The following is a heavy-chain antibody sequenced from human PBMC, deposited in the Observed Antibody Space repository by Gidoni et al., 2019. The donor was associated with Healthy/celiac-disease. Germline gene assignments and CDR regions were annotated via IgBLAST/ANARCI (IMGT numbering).Heavy chain of an antibody. CDR2: IKSKTDGGTT. Sequence: EVQLVESGGGLVKPGGSLRLSCAASGFTFSNAWMSWVRQAPGKGLGWVGRIKSKTDGGTTDYAAPVKGRFTISRDDSKNTLYLQMNSLKTEDTAVYYCTTDPKGLQYYYYYYMDVWGKGTTVTVSS. D-gene: IGHD4-4*01. J-gene: IGHJ6*03. CDR3: TTDPKGLQYYYYYYMDV. CDR1: GFTFSNAW. V-gene: IGHV3-15*01.